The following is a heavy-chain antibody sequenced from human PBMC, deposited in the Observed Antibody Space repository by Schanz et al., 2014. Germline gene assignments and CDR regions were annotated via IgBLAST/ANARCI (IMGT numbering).Heavy chain of an antibody. D-gene: IGHD3-10*01. CDR3: AKDGPGGSGSYSADGGMDV. CDR2: ISGGGGTT. J-gene: IGHJ6*02. CDR1: GFSFSSYA. V-gene: IGHV3-23*01. Sequence: EVQLLESGGGLVEPGGSLRLSCAASGFSFSSYAMGWVRQARGKGLEWVSAISGGGGTTYYTDSVKGRFTLSRDNSKSTLYLQMNSLRAEDTAVYYCAKDGPGGSGSYSADGGMDVWGQGTTVTVSS.